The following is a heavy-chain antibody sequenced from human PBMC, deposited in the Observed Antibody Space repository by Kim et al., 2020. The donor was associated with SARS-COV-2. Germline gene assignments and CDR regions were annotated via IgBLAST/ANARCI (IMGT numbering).Heavy chain of an antibody. V-gene: IGHV6-1*01. CDR3: ARDSVRHFDY. Sequence: DYAGSVKSRITSNPTTSKNPFSLQLNSVTPEDTAVYYCARDSVRHFDYWGQGTLVTVSS. D-gene: IGHD6-6*01. J-gene: IGHJ4*02.